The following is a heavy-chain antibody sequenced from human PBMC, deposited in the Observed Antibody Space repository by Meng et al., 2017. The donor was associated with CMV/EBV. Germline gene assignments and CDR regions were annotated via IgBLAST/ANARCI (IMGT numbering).Heavy chain of an antibody. CDR1: TFSSYA. J-gene: IGHJ5*01. Sequence: TFSSYAISWVRQAPGQGLGWMGGIIPIFGTANYAQKFQGRVTITADESTSTAYMELSSLRSEDTAVYYCARVFAPNYDFWSGQRFDSWGQGTLVTVSS. CDR3: ARVFAPNYDFWSGQRFDS. D-gene: IGHD3-3*01. V-gene: IGHV1-69*01. CDR2: IIPIFGTA.